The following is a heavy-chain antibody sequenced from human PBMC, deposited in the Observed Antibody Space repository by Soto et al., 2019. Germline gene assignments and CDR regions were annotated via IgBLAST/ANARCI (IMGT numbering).Heavy chain of an antibody. V-gene: IGHV5-10-1*01. CDR1: GYIFTNHW. D-gene: IGHD2-2*01. CDR3: VISSSILGDF. Sequence: GESLKISCKGSGYIFTNHWIHWVRQLPGKGLEWMGRIDPSGSYTNYSPSFQGRVTISADKSINTAYLQWSSMKASDTAMYYCVISSSILGDFWGQGTLVTVSS. J-gene: IGHJ4*02. CDR2: IDPSGSYT.